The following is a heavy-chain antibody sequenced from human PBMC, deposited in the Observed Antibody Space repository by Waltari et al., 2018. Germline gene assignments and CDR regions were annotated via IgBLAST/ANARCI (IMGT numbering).Heavy chain of an antibody. CDR2: IRPATVKT. Sequence: QVQLVQSGVEGQKPGASVKVSCKVSGYTFARYDISWLRQAAGRGIGWMGAIRPATVKTCVAEKVRSRVTLTMDKSIDTTYMEMTTLASEDTAVYYFATTLGYYHYSGDHYGDYWGQGTLVTVSS. J-gene: IGHJ4*02. CDR3: ATTLGYYHYSGDHYGDY. V-gene: IGHV1-8*01. D-gene: IGHD1-26*01. CDR1: GYTFARYD.